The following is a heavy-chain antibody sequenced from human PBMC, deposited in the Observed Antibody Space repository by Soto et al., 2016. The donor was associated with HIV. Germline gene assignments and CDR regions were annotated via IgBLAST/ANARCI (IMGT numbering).Heavy chain of an antibody. CDR2: IIPMFDTT. CDR1: GGTFSSYA. Sequence: QVQLVQSGAEVKKPGSSVKVSCTASGGTFSSYALSWVRQAPGQGLEWMGVIIPMFDTTNYPQNFQGRVTITADESTSTAYMELNSLRFDDTAVYYCARGSVLGAFDIWGQGTMVIVSS. V-gene: IGHV1-69*13. CDR3: ARGSVLGAFDI. J-gene: IGHJ3*02.